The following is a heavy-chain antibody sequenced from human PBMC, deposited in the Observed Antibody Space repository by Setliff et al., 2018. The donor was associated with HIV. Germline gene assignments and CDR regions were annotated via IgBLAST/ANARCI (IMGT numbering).Heavy chain of an antibody. CDR1: GFTFRNYK. CDR2: ISIGSGGAI. J-gene: IGHJ6*02. CDR3: TRDYLYYNLYNGSPVYGMDV. V-gene: IGHV3-21*04. D-gene: IGHD3-3*01. Sequence: PLGVLRLSCAASGFTFRNYKFNWVRQAPGRGLEWVSSISIGSGGAIDYADSVQGRFTISRDNSNNTLYLHMNNLRADDTAVYYCTRDYLYYNLYNGSPVYGMDVWGQGTTVTVSS.